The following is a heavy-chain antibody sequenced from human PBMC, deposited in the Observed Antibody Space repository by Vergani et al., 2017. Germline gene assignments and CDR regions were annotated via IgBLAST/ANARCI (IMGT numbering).Heavy chain of an antibody. CDR2: ISSSSAYI. Sequence: EAQLVESGGGAVKPGGSLRLSCTASGISFSNYTINWVRQAPGKGLEWVASISSSSAYIDYVDSIKGRFTISSDNAKRSVFLQMNSLRAEDTAVYYCARTGEWMRSNNGPPDYVFALDVWGQGTTVIVSS. J-gene: IGHJ6*02. D-gene: IGHD3-10*01. CDR3: ARTGEWMRSNNGPPDYVFALDV. CDR1: GISFSNYT. V-gene: IGHV3-21*02.